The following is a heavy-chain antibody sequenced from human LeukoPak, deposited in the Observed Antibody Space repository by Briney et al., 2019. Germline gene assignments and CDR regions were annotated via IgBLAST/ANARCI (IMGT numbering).Heavy chain of an antibody. D-gene: IGHD6-19*01. CDR1: GGSFSGYT. V-gene: IGHV4-34*01. CDR2: INHSGST. Sequence: PSATLSLTCAIYGGSFSGYTWSWIRQPPGKGLEWIGEINHSGSTNYNPSLKSRVTISVDTSKNQFSLKLSSVTAADTAVYYCARHGLEWLVKGNWFDPWGQGTLVTVSS. CDR3: ARHGLEWLVKGNWFDP. J-gene: IGHJ5*02.